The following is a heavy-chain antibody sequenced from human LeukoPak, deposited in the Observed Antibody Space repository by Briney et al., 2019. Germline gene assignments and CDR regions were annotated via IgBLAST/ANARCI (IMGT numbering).Heavy chain of an antibody. Sequence: GGSLRLSCAASGFTFSSYAMSWVRQAPGKGLEWVSVISDSGGSTYYADSVKGRFTISRDNSKNTLYLQMNSLRAEDTALYYCAKDLGGRYYNTSGYGSWGQGTLVTVSS. CDR2: ISDSGGST. V-gene: IGHV3-23*01. CDR1: GFTFSSYA. D-gene: IGHD3-22*01. CDR3: AKDLGGRYYNTSGYGS. J-gene: IGHJ5*02.